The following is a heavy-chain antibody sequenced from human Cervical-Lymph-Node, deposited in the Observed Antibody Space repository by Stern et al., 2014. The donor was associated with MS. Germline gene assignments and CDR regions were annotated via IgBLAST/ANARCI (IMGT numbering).Heavy chain of an antibody. CDR3: VRGMRAAGGDYHFDY. J-gene: IGHJ4*02. Sequence: EVQLEESGGGLIQPGGSLRLSCAASGFIVSSTYMTWVRQAPGKGLEWVSIIYTGGSTNYADSVKGRFTISRDSSKNTLYLQMDSLRVEDTAVYYCVRGMRAAGGDYHFDYWGQGTLVTVSS. V-gene: IGHV3-53*01. D-gene: IGHD6-13*01. CDR1: GFIVSSTY. CDR2: IYTGGST.